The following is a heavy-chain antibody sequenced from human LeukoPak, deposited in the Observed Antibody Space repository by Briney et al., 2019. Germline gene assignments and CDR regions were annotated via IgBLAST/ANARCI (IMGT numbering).Heavy chain of an antibody. Sequence: PSETLSLTCTVSGGSISSGGYYWGWIRQPPGKGLEWIGYIYHSGSTYYNPSLKSRVTISVDTSKNQFSLKLSSVTAADTAVYYCAREGPIVGAPRGGLYYYGMDVWGQGTTVTVSS. V-gene: IGHV4-30-2*01. CDR3: AREGPIVGAPRGGLYYYGMDV. D-gene: IGHD1-26*01. CDR1: GGSISSGGYY. CDR2: IYHSGST. J-gene: IGHJ6*02.